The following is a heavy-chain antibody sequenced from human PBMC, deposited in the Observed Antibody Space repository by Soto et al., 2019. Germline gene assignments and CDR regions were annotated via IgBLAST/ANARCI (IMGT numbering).Heavy chain of an antibody. CDR3: ALWVAPKRDYYYYYYMDV. CDR2: IIPILGIA. Sequence: QVQLVQSGAEVKKPGSSVKVSCKASGGTFSSYTISWVRQAPGQGLEWMGRIIPILGIANYARKFQGRVTITADKSTSTAYMELSSLRSEDTAVYYCALWVAPKRDYYYYYYMDVWGKGTTVTVSS. CDR1: GGTFSSYT. D-gene: IGHD2-15*01. J-gene: IGHJ6*03. V-gene: IGHV1-69*02.